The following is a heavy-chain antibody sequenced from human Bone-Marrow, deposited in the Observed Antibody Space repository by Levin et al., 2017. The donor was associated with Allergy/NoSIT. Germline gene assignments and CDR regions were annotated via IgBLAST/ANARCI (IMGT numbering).Heavy chain of an antibody. J-gene: IGHJ4*02. CDR1: GFTFSSYA. CDR2: ISGSGGST. Sequence: SGGSLRLSCSASGFTFSSYAMSWVRQAPGKGLEWVSAISGSGGSTYYPDSVKGRFTISRNNSKNTLDLQMNSLRAEDTAVYYCAKDGVKQWLAFERWGQGTLVTVSS. V-gene: IGHV3-23*01. CDR3: AKDGVKQWLAFER. D-gene: IGHD6-19*01.